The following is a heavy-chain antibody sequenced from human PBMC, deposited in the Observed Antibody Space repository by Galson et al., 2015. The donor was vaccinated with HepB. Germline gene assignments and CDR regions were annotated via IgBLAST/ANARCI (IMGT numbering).Heavy chain of an antibody. V-gene: IGHV3-43*01. CDR3: AKLRVGDGYIYGGFDN. D-gene: IGHD5-24*01. Sequence: SLRLSCAASGFAFDDYTMNWVRQGPGKGLEWVSLISWDGVTTYYADSVKGRFTISRDNSKNSLYLHMNSLRTEDSALYYCAKLRVGDGYIYGGFDNWGQGTLVTVSS. CDR2: ISWDGVTT. J-gene: IGHJ4*02. CDR1: GFAFDDYT.